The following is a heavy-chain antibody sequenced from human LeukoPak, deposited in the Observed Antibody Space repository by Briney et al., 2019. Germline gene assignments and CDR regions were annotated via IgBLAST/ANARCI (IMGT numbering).Heavy chain of an antibody. CDR2: ISYDGSNK. CDR1: GFTFSSYA. CDR3: AMKAVPRPRLYDAFDF. D-gene: IGHD2-2*02. J-gene: IGHJ3*01. V-gene: IGHV3-30*09. Sequence: GGSLRLSCAASGFTFSSYAMHWVRQAPGKGLEWVAVISYDGSNKYYADSVKGRFAISRDNSKNTLYLQMNSLRADDTAVYYCAMKAVPRPRLYDAFDFWGQGTVVTVSS.